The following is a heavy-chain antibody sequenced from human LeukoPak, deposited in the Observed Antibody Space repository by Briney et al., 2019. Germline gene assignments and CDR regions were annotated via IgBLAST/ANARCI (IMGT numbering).Heavy chain of an antibody. CDR3: ARVLRSYYGSGSPYYFDY. D-gene: IGHD3-10*01. CDR2: IYYSGST. CDR1: GGSISSYY. V-gene: IGHV4-59*01. J-gene: IGHJ4*02. Sequence: SETLSLTCTVSGGSISSYYWGWIRQPPGKGLEWIGYIYYSGSTNYNPSLKSRVTISVDTSKNQLSLKLSSVTAADTAVYYCARVLRSYYGSGSPYYFDYWGQGTLVTVSS.